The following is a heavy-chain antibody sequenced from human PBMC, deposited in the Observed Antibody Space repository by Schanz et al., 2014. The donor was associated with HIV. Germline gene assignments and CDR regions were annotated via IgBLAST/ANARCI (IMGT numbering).Heavy chain of an antibody. CDR1: GFTFSSYG. CDR3: AKDEGAWGWEQTGDY. D-gene: IGHD1-26*01. CDR2: ISYDGDYR. V-gene: IGHV3-30*18. Sequence: QVQLVESGGGVVQPGRSLRLSCAASGFTFSSYGMHWVRQAPGKGLEWVAVISYDGDYRYYADSVKGRFTISRDNSKNTLYLQMNSLRAEDTAVYYCAKDEGAWGWEQTGDYWGQGNLLTVSS. J-gene: IGHJ4*02.